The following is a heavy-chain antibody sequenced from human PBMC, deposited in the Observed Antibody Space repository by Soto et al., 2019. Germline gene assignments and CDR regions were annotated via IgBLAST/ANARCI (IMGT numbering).Heavy chain of an antibody. J-gene: IGHJ6*02. Sequence: PGGSLRLSCAASGFTFSSYSMNWVRQAPGKGLEWVSYISSSSSTIYYADSVKGRFTISRDNAKNSLYLQMNSLRDEDTAVYYCARDPASYYYYYGMDVWGQGTTVTVS. CDR2: ISSSSSTI. CDR3: ARDPASYYYYYGMDV. V-gene: IGHV3-48*02. CDR1: GFTFSSYS.